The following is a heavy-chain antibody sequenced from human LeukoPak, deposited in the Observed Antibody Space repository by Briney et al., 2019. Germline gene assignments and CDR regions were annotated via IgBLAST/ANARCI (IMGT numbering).Heavy chain of an antibody. CDR2: IIPIFGTA. CDR1: GGTFNSYA. D-gene: IGHD6-13*01. J-gene: IGHJ6*03. V-gene: IGHV1-69*05. CDR3: ARAIAAAGTYYYYYMDV. Sequence: SVKVSFKASGGTFNSYAISWVRQAPGQGLEWMGGIIPIFGTANYAQKFQGRVTITTDESTSTAYMELSSLRSEDTAVYYCARAIAAAGTYYYYYMDVWGKGTTVAVSS.